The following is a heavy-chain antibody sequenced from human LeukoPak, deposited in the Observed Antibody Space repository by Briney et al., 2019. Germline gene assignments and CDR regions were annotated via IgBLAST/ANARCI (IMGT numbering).Heavy chain of an antibody. V-gene: IGHV4-39*07. J-gene: IGHJ5*02. CDR1: GDSITSGEYY. D-gene: IGHD4/OR15-4a*01. CDR2: VYYSGTI. Sequence: SETLSLTCSVSGDSITSGEYYWAWLRQPPGKGLEWLGSVYYSGTIKYNPSLKGRVSISRDMSKNQFSLNLNSVNATDTAVYYCARRDYAAWFDPWGQGTLVTVSS. CDR3: ARRDYAAWFDP.